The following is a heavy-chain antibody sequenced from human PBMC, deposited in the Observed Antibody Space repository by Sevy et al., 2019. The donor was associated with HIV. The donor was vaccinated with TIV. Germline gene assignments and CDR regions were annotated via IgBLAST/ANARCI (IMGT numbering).Heavy chain of an antibody. CDR1: GFTFNSYA. D-gene: IGHD3-10*01. Sequence: GGSLRLSCAASGFTFNSYAMSWVRQAPGTGLEWVSGLSGGGESTYYADSVKGRFTISRDNSKNTLYLQMNSLGAEETAIYYCAKVGPVVRGVITDAFDIWGQGTMVTVSS. V-gene: IGHV3-23*01. CDR2: LSGGGEST. J-gene: IGHJ3*02. CDR3: AKVGPVVRGVITDAFDI.